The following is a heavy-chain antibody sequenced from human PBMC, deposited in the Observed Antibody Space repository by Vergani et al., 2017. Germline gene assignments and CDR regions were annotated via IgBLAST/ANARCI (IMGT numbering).Heavy chain of an antibody. V-gene: IGHV3-48*01. J-gene: IGHJ6*02. CDR1: GFTFSSYS. Sequence: EVQLVESGGGLVQPGGSLRLSCAASGFTFSSYSMNWVRQAPGKGLEWVSYISSSSSTIYYADSVKGRFTISRDNAKNSLYLQMNSLRAEDTAVYYCAREDGIYGMDVWGQGTTVTVSS. CDR2: ISSSSSTI. CDR3: AREDGIYGMDV.